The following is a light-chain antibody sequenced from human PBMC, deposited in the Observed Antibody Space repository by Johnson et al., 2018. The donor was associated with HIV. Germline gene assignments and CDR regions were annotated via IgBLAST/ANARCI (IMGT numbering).Light chain of an antibody. CDR3: GTWDSVHYV. J-gene: IGLJ1*01. CDR2: END. Sequence: QPVLTQPPSVSAAPGQMVSISCSGSSSNIGNNLVSWYQQLPGSAPTLLIYENDKRPSGIPDRFSGSKSGTSATLGITGLQTGDEADYYCGTWDSVHYVFGTGTKVTVL. V-gene: IGLV1-51*02. CDR1: SSNIGNNL.